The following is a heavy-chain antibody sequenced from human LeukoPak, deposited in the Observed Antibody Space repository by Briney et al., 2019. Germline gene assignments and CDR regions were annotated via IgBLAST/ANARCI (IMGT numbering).Heavy chain of an antibody. V-gene: IGHV3-21*01. CDR3: ARGAGSGSYLYYYYYMDV. D-gene: IGHD1-26*01. CDR1: GFTFSSYS. J-gene: IGHJ6*03. Sequence: PGGSLRLSCAASGFTFSSYSMNWVRQAPGKGLEWVSSISSSSSYIYYADSVKGRFTISRDNAKNSLYLQMNSLRAEDTAVYYCARGAGSGSYLYYYYYMDVWGKGTTVTVSS. CDR2: ISSSSSYI.